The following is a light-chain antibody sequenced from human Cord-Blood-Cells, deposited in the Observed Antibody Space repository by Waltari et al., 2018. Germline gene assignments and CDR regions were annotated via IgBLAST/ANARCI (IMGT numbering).Light chain of an antibody. CDR2: EGS. CDR3: CSYAGSSTLV. V-gene: IGLV2-23*01. CDR1: GIDVGSFTL. Sequence: ALTRPAPVLGSLGQSITFPGLETGIDVGSFTLFSWYHQHPGKAPKLMIYEGSKRPSGVSNRFSGSKSGNTASLTISGLQAEDEADYYCCSYAGSSTLVFGGGTKLTVL. J-gene: IGLJ3*02.